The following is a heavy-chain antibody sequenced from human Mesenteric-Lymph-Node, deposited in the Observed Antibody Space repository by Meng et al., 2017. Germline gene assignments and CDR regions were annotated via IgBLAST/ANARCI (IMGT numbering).Heavy chain of an antibody. Sequence: GGSLRLSCSASGFTFGDSGMNWFRQAPGKGLEWVAFIRSKAYGGTTEYAASVKGRFTISRDDSKSIAYLQRNSLRAEDTAMYYCVRAGRWDLLIGGFDCWGQGTLVTVSS. CDR3: VRAGRWDLLIGGFDC. V-gene: IGHV3-49*03. CDR2: IRSKAYGGTT. CDR1: GFTFGDSG. J-gene: IGHJ4*02. D-gene: IGHD1-26*01.